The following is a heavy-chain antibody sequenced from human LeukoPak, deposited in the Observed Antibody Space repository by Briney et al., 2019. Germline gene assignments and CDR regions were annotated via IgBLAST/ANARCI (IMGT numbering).Heavy chain of an antibody. CDR1: GFTVSSTY. J-gene: IGHJ4*02. Sequence: GCSLRLSCAASGFTVSSTYMSWVRQAPGKGLEWVSVLYSGGTTYYADSVKGRFTISRDNSKNTLYLQMNSLRAEDTAVYYCARDSNYDYWGQGTLVTVSS. V-gene: IGHV3-66*02. CDR2: LYSGGTT. CDR3: ARDSNYDY. D-gene: IGHD6-13*01.